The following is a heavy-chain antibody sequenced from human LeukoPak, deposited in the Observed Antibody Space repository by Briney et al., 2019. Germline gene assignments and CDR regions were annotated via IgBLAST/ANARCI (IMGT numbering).Heavy chain of an antibody. V-gene: IGHV3-33*01. CDR1: GFTFSDCH. J-gene: IGHJ4*02. Sequence: HPGRSLRLSCAASGFTFSDCHIHWVRQAPGKGLDWVALIWYDEDAKFYADSVKGRFTISRDNAKNSLYLQMNSLRAEDTAVYYCARDRTILPIYYFDYWGQGTLVTVSS. D-gene: IGHD5-24*01. CDR2: IWYDEDAK. CDR3: ARDRTILPIYYFDY.